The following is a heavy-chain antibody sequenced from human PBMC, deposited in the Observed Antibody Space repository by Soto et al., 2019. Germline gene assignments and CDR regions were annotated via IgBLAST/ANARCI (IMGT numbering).Heavy chain of an antibody. V-gene: IGHV3-30-3*01. D-gene: IGHD1-7*01. CDR3: ARGRIVGTTRYYYGMDV. Sequence: QVQLVESGGGVVQPGRSLRLSCAASGFSFSSYAMDWVRQAPGKGLDWVSIISYDGDIQYYADSVKGRFTISRDNSKNTLYLQRNRLRPEDTAVYYCARGRIVGTTRYYYGMDVWGQGTTVTVSS. J-gene: IGHJ6*02. CDR2: ISYDGDIQ. CDR1: GFSFSSYA.